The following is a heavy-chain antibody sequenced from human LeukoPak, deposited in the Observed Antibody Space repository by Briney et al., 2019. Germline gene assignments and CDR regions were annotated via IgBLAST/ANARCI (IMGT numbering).Heavy chain of an antibody. Sequence: SETLSLTCTVSGGSISSYYWSWIRQPPGKGLEWIGYIYYSGSTNYNPSLKSRVTISVDTSKNQFPLKLSSVTAADTAVYYCARGPPYLLFDYWGQGTLVTVSS. CDR1: GGSISSYY. CDR2: IYYSGST. J-gene: IGHJ4*02. D-gene: IGHD2-15*01. V-gene: IGHV4-59*01. CDR3: ARGPPYLLFDY.